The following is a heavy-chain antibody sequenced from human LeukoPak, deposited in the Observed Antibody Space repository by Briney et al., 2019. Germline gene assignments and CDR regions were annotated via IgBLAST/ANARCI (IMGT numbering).Heavy chain of an antibody. V-gene: IGHV4-39*07. CDR3: ARSSGRWEPTRLDYYYYMDV. CDR1: GGSISSSSYY. D-gene: IGHD1-26*01. Sequence: SETLSLTCTVSGGSISSSSYYWGWIRQPPGKGLEWIGRIYTSGSTNYNPSLKSRVTMSVDTSKNQFSLKLSSVTAADTAVYYCARSSGRWEPTRLDYYYYMDVWGKGTTVTISS. J-gene: IGHJ6*03. CDR2: IYTSGST.